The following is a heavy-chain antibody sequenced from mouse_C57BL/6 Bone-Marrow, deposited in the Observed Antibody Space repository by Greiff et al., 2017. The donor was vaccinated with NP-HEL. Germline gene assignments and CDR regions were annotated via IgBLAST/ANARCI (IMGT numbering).Heavy chain of an antibody. CDR1: GYTFTDYY. Sequence: VQLQQSGPELVKPGASVKISCKASGYTFTDYYMNWVKQSHGKSLEWIGDINPNNGGTSYNQKFKGKATLTVDKSSSTAYMELRSLTSEDSAVYCCARKARDGYYLFAYWGQGTLVTVSA. CDR3: ARKARDGYYLFAY. J-gene: IGHJ3*01. CDR2: INPNNGGT. V-gene: IGHV1-26*01. D-gene: IGHD2-3*01.